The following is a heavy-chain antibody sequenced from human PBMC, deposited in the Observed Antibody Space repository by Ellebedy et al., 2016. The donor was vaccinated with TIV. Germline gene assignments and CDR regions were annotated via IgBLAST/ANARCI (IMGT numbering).Heavy chain of an antibody. CDR2: IYYSGST. CDR1: GGSISGGGYY. CDR3: ARESVHYDHHAFDI. J-gene: IGHJ3*02. Sequence: SETLSLTXTVSGGSISGGGYYWSWIRQHPGKGLEWIGYIYYSGSTYYNPSLKSRVTISVDTSKNQFSLKLSSVTAADTAVYYCARESVHYDHHAFDIWGQGTMVTVSS. D-gene: IGHD3-22*01. V-gene: IGHV4-31*03.